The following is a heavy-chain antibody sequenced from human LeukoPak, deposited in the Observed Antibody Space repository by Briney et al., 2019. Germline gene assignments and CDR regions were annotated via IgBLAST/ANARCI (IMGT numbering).Heavy chain of an antibody. J-gene: IGHJ4*02. CDR2: IRSKANSYAT. CDR3: TTGVTTLE. D-gene: IGHD4-17*01. CDR1: GFTFSASA. Sequence: GGSLRLSCAASGFTFSASAMHWVRQASGKGLEWVGRIRSKANSYATAYAASVKGRFTISRDDSKNTAYLQMNSLKTEDTAVYYCTTGVTTLEWGQGTLVTVSS. V-gene: IGHV3-73*01.